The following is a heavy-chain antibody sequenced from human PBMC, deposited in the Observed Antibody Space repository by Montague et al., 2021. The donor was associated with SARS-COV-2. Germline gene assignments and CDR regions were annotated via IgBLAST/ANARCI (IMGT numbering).Heavy chain of an antibody. CDR2: IKPDGSEQ. J-gene: IGHJ6*02. Sequence: SLRLSCAASGFTFGDYWMSWVRQAPGKGLEWVANIKPDGSEQYYMDSMKGRFTVSRDNARNSLYLQMNSLRAEDTAVYYCVRATKDMDVWGQGTTVAVSS. V-gene: IGHV3-7*03. CDR3: VRATKDMDV. CDR1: GFTFGDYW.